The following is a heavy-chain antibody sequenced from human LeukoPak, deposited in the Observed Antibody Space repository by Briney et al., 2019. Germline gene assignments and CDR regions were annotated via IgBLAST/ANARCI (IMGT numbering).Heavy chain of an antibody. Sequence: PGGSLRLSCAASGFTFSSYEMNWVRQAPGKGLEWVSGINWNGGSRGYADSVKGRFTISRDNAKNFLYLRMNSLRVEDTALYYCARGIDSGYDYFDYWGQGTLVTVSS. J-gene: IGHJ4*02. CDR3: ARGIDSGYDYFDY. V-gene: IGHV3-20*04. CDR1: GFTFSSYE. CDR2: INWNGGSR. D-gene: IGHD5-12*01.